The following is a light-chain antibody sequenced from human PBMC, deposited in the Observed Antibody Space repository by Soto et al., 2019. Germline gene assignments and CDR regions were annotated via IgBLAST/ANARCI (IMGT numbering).Light chain of an antibody. CDR2: GAS. V-gene: IGKV3-20*01. J-gene: IGKJ2*01. CDR1: QSVSSSSY. CDR3: EQYGSSASYT. Sequence: EIVLTQSPGTLSLSPGERATLSCRASQSVSSSSYLAWYQQKPGQAPRLLIYGASSRATGIPDRFSGSGSGSDFTLTSSRLEPEDCAVYYGEQYGSSASYTVGQGTKLEIK.